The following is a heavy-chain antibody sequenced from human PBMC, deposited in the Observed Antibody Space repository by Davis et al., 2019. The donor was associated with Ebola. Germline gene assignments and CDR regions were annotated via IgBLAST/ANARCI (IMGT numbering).Heavy chain of an antibody. CDR3: ARAPITMVRGVDY. Sequence: SETLSLTCTVSGDSIYSYYCSWIRQPPGKGLEWIAYIHGSGTTNYNPSLKSRITISVDTSKNQFSLKLSSVTAADTAVYYCARAPITMVRGVDYWGQGTLVTVSS. D-gene: IGHD3-10*01. J-gene: IGHJ4*02. CDR1: GDSIYSYY. CDR2: IHGSGTT. V-gene: IGHV4-59*08.